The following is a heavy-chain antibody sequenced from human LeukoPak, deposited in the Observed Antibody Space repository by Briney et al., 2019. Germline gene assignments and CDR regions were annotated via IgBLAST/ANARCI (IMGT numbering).Heavy chain of an antibody. CDR1: GGSISSYY. J-gene: IGHJ4*02. CDR2: IYYSGST. Sequence: PSETLSLTCTVSGGSISSYYWSWIRQPPGKGLEWIGYIYYSGSTNYNPSLKGRVTISVDTSKNQFSLKLSSVTAADTAVYYCARGGRDEGGYYFDYWGQGTLVTVSS. V-gene: IGHV4-59*01. CDR3: ARGGRDEGGYYFDY. D-gene: IGHD5-24*01.